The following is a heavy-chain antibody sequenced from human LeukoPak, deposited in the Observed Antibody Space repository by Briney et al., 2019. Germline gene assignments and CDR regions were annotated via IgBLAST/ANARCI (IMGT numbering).Heavy chain of an antibody. V-gene: IGHV3-21*01. Sequence: PGGSLRLSCAASGFTFSSYSMNWVRQAPGKGLEWVSSISSSSSYIYYADSVKGRFTISRDNAKNSLYLQMNSLRAEDTAVYYCARLSLTVTTPTQNWGQGTLVTVSS. J-gene: IGHJ4*02. CDR1: GFTFSSYS. D-gene: IGHD4-17*01. CDR2: ISSSSSYI. CDR3: ARLSLTVTTPTQN.